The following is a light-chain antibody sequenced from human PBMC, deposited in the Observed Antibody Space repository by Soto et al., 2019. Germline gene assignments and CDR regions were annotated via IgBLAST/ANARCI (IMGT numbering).Light chain of an antibody. CDR2: GDS. CDR1: SSNIGAGYD. Sequence: QSVLTQPPSVSGAPGQSVTISCTGSSSNIGAGYDVNWYQQLPGTAPKLRIFGDSNRPSGVPDRFSGSKSGTSASLAIAGLQAADEADYYCQSSDIRLLGSDVFVPGTKVTVL. CDR3: QSSDIRLLGSDV. V-gene: IGLV1-40*01. J-gene: IGLJ1*01.